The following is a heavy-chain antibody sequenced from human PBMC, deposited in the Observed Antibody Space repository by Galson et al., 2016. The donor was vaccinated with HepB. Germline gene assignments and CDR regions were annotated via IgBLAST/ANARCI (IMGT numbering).Heavy chain of an antibody. CDR3: ARTNYYDSASYYYYYYGMDV. CDR1: GGSFSGHY. J-gene: IGHJ6*02. Sequence: LSLTFAVYGGSFSGHYWSWIRQPPGKGLEWIGEIDHSGSTNYNPSLKSRLTISIDTSKNQFSLRLSSVTAADTAVYYCARTNYYDSASYYYYYYGMDVWGQGTTVTVSS. V-gene: IGHV4-34*01. CDR2: IDHSGST. D-gene: IGHD3-22*01.